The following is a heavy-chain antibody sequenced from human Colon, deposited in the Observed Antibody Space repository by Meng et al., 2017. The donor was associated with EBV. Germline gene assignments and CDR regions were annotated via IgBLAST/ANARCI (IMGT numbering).Heavy chain of an antibody. V-gene: IGHV3-53*01. Sequence: VQLVEVGGGLGIPGGSLRLACDDFGFTVSSNYMSWVRQAPGKGMEWISVVYSGGTTYYADSVKGRFTISRDNSKNTLYLKMNSLRADDTAVYYCARDLTTMLRGALGFWGQGTLVTVSS. CDR3: ARDLTTMLRGALGF. J-gene: IGHJ4*02. CDR2: VYSGGTT. CDR1: GFTVSSNY. D-gene: IGHD3-10*01.